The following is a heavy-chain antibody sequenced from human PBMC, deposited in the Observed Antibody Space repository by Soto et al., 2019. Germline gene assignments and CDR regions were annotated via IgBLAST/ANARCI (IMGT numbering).Heavy chain of an antibody. CDR1: GFIFENFG. J-gene: IGHJ5*02. V-gene: IGHV3-23*01. CDR3: AKNQGVELVPLATVDWFDP. CDR2: ISGSGFKK. Sequence: PRLCCAASGFIFENFGMSWVRQAPGKGLEWISSISGSGFKKYYADSVKGRFTISRDNSKSTVYLELNNLSVEDTAVYHCAKNQGVELVPLATVDWFDPWGQGSVVTVSS. D-gene: IGHD1-26*01.